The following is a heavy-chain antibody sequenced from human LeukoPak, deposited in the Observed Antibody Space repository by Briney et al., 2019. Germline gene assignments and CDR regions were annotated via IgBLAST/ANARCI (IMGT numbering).Heavy chain of an antibody. V-gene: IGHV4-59*08. Sequence: SETLSLTCTVSGGSISSYYWSWIRQPPGKGLEWIGYIYYSGSTNYNPSLKSRVTISVDTSKNQFSLKLSSVTAADTAVYYCARWGDDYKRYYYYYYMDVWGKGTTVTVSS. CDR1: GGSISSYY. CDR3: ARWGDDYKRYYYYYYMDV. J-gene: IGHJ6*03. D-gene: IGHD5-24*01. CDR2: IYYSGST.